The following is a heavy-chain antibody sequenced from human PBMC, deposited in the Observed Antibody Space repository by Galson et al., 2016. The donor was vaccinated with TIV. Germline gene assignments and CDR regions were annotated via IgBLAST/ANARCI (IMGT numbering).Heavy chain of an antibody. D-gene: IGHD3-22*01. J-gene: IGHJ4*02. V-gene: IGHV2-70*11. CDR1: GFSLNTDGMC. CDR2: IDWDDDK. CDR3: ARIYGYYDSSGHYIPSSVVY. Sequence: PALVKPTQTLTLTCTFSGFSLNTDGMCVNWIRQPPGKALEWLARIDWDDDKSYSPSLKTRLTISKDTSKNQVVLTMTNVDPVDTSTYYCARIYGYYDSSGHYIPSSVVYWGRGSLVTVAS.